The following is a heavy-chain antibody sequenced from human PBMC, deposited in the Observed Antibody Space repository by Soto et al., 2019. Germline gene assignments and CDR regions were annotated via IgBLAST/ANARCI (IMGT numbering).Heavy chain of an antibody. D-gene: IGHD3-10*01. CDR1: NASISSRKW. CDR2: IYHSGSI. CDR3: ASKFGELLADAFDI. V-gene: IGHV4-4*02. Sequence: TLSLTCTVSNASISSRKWWTWVRQTPGKGLEWIGEIYHSGSINHNPSLKSRVTMSLDKSKNQFSLKMTSVTAADTAVYYCASKFGELLADAFDIWGQGTVVTVSS. J-gene: IGHJ3*02.